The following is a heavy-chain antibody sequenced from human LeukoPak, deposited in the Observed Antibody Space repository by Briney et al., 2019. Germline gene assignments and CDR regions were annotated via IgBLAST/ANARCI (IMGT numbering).Heavy chain of an antibody. CDR3: ARGRYCSGGSCSTFDY. CDR1: GGSFSGYY. CDR2: INHSGST. D-gene: IGHD2-15*01. J-gene: IGHJ4*02. V-gene: IGHV4-34*01. Sequence: PSETLSLTCAVYGGSFSGYYWSWIRQPPGKGLEWIVEINHSGSTNYNPSLKSRVTISVDTSKNQFSLKLSSVTAADTAVYYCARGRYCSGGSCSTFDYWGQGTLVTVSS.